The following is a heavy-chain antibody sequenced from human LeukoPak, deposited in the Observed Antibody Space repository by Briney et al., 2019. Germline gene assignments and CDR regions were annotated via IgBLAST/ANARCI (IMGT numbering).Heavy chain of an antibody. CDR1: GASVTSGGFY. CDR2: VYYTGST. Sequence: SETLSLTCSVSGASVTSGGFYWGWLRQPPGKGPEWIATVYYTGSTYYNPSLKSRLTISIDTSNNQFSLRLTSVTATDTAIYHCARHSGSGSLSRPFDPWGQGTLVTVSS. CDR3: ARHSGSGSLSRPFDP. D-gene: IGHD3-10*01. V-gene: IGHV4-39*01. J-gene: IGHJ5*02.